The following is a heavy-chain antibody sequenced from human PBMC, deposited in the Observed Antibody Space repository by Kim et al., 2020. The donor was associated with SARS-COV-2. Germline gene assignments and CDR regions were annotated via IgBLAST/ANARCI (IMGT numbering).Heavy chain of an antibody. Sequence: ASVKVSCKTSGYTFTSYYMHWVRQAPGQGLEWMGIINPSDGSTSYAQKFQGRLIMTRDTSTSTVDMELSSLRSEDTAVYYCARGVYVLGSEGGFGMDVWGQGTTVTVSS. D-gene: IGHD3-10*01. V-gene: IGHV1-46*01. J-gene: IGHJ6*02. CDR1: GYTFTSYY. CDR3: ARGVYVLGSEGGFGMDV. CDR2: INPSDGST.